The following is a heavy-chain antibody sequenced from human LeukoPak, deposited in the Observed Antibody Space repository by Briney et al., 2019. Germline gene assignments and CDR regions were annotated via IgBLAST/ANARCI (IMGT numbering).Heavy chain of an antibody. CDR2: INHSGST. CDR3: ARVGRITIFGVVRDAFDI. CDR1: GGSFSGYY. J-gene: IGHJ3*02. Sequence: PSEILSLTCAVYGGSFSGYYWSWIRQPPGKGLEWIGEINHSGSTNYNPSLKSRVTISVDTSKNQFSLKLSSVTAADTAVYYCARVGRITIFGVVRDAFDIWGQGTMVTVSS. D-gene: IGHD3-3*01. V-gene: IGHV4-34*01.